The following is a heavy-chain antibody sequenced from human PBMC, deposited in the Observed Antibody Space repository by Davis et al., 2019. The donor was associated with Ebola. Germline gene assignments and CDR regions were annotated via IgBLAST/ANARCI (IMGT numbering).Heavy chain of an antibody. CDR1: GFTFSSYS. Sequence: GGSLRLSCAASGFTFSSYSMNWVRQAPGKGLEWVSSISSSSSYIYYADSVKGRFTISRDNSKNTLYLQMNSLRAEDTAVYYCARGGATYYYDSSGYYSDYYFDYWGQGTLVTVSS. CDR2: ISSSSSYI. V-gene: IGHV3-21*01. D-gene: IGHD3-22*01. J-gene: IGHJ4*02. CDR3: ARGGATYYYDSSGYYSDYYFDY.